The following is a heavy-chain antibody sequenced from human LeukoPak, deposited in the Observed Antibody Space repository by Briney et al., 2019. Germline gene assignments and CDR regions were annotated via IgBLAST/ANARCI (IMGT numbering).Heavy chain of an antibody. V-gene: IGHV4-59*12. CDR1: GGSISSYY. J-gene: IGHJ4*02. CDR3: ARDSPPDY. CDR2: IYYSGST. Sequence: SETLSLTCTVSGGSISSYYWSWIRQPPGKGLEWIGYIYYSGSTNYSPSLKSRVTISVDTSKNQFSLKLSSVTAADTAVYYCARDSPPDYWGQGTLDTVSS.